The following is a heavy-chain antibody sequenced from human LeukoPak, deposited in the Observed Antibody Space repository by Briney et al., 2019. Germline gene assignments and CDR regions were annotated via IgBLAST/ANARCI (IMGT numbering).Heavy chain of an antibody. J-gene: IGHJ4*02. CDR3: ARDKTTIRMVDY. Sequence: GGSLRLSCAASGFTFNTHSMNWVRQAPGKGLEWLSYISSGSSSIYCADSVKGRFTISRDNAKNALYLQLNSLRAEDTAVYYCARDKTTIRMVDYWGQGTLVTVSS. CDR1: GFTFNTHS. CDR2: ISSGSSSI. D-gene: IGHD4-11*01. V-gene: IGHV3-48*01.